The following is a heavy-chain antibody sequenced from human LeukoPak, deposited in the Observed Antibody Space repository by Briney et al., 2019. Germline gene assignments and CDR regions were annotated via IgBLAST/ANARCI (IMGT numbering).Heavy chain of an antibody. CDR2: INPNSGGT. V-gene: IGHV1-2*02. CDR1: GYTFTGYY. CDR3: AREYNWYTKCMDV. Sequence: ASVKVSCKASGYTFTGYYMHWVRQAPGQGLEWMGWINPNSGGTNYAQKFQGRVTMTRDTSISTAYMELSGLRSDDTAVYYCAREYNWYTKCMDVWGKGTTVTVSS. D-gene: IGHD1/OR15-1a*01. J-gene: IGHJ6*03.